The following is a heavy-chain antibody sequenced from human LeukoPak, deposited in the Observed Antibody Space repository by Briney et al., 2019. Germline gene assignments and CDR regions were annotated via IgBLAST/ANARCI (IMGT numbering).Heavy chain of an antibody. Sequence: GRSLRLSCAASGLTFSSYSMNWVRQAPGRGLEWVSYISSSSGTIYYADSVKGRFTISRDNAKNSLYLQMNRLRDEDTAVYYCARDTISNWYWSYWGQGTLVTVSS. CDR1: GLTFSSYS. J-gene: IGHJ4*02. CDR3: ARDTISNWYWSY. V-gene: IGHV3-48*02. D-gene: IGHD6-13*01. CDR2: ISSSSGTI.